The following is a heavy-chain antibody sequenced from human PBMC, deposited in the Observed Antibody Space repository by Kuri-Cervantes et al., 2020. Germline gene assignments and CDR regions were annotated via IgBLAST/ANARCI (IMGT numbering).Heavy chain of an antibody. CDR3: ARDPPGPRITVTGPVY. Sequence: SETLSLTCAVHGGSFSGYYWSWIRQPPGKGLEWIGEINHSGSTNYNPSLKSRVTISVDTSKNQFSLKLSSVTAADTAVYYCARDPPGPRITVTGPVYWGQGTLVTVSS. V-gene: IGHV4-34*01. CDR1: GGSFSGYY. J-gene: IGHJ4*02. CDR2: INHSGST. D-gene: IGHD6-19*01.